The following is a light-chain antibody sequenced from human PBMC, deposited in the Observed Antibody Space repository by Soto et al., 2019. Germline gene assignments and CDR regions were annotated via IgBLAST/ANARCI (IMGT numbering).Light chain of an antibody. CDR1: QSVSSY. Sequence: EKVMTQSPATLSVSPGERATLSCRASQSVSSYLAWYQQKPGQAPRLLIYDASTRATGVPARFSGSGSGTEFTLTISSLLSEDLAVYYCQQYDDWPETFGQGTKVEIK. CDR3: QQYDDWPET. J-gene: IGKJ1*01. CDR2: DAS. V-gene: IGKV3-15*01.